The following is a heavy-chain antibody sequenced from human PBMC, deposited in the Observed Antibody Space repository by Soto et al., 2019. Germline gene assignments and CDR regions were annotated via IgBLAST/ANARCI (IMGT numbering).Heavy chain of an antibody. CDR3: ARGPYDFWSGYLHLGNFDY. D-gene: IGHD3-3*01. Sequence: SVKVSCKASGGTFSSYAISWVRQAPGQGLEWMGGIIPIFGTANYAQKFQGRVTITADESTSTAYMELSSLRSEDTAVYYCARGPYDFWSGYLHLGNFDYWGQGTLVTVSS. CDR2: IIPIFGTA. V-gene: IGHV1-69*13. J-gene: IGHJ4*02. CDR1: GGTFSSYA.